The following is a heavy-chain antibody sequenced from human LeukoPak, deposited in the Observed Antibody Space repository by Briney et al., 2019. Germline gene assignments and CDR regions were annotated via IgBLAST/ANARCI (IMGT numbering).Heavy chain of an antibody. Sequence: GGSLRLSCAASGFTFSSYWMSWVRQAPGKGLEWVANIKQDGSEKYYVDSVKGRFTISRDNAKNSLYLQMNSLRAEDTAVYYCAKCDYVMVPDYWGQGTLVTVSS. D-gene: IGHD4-17*01. CDR3: AKCDYVMVPDY. CDR1: GFTFSSYW. CDR2: IKQDGSEK. V-gene: IGHV3-7*03. J-gene: IGHJ4*02.